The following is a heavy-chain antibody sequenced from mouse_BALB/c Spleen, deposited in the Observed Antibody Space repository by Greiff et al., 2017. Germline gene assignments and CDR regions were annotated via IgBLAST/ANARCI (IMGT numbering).Heavy chain of an antibody. D-gene: IGHD1-2*01. J-gene: IGHJ4*01. CDR2: IDPSDSET. CDR3: ARPITTARYAMDY. V-gene: IGHV1S127*01. Sequence: VQLQQSGPQLVRPGASVKISCKASGYSFTSYWMHWVKQRPGQGLEWIGMIDPSDSETRLNQKFKDKATLTVDKSSSTAYMQLSSPTSEDSAVYYCARPITTARYAMDYWGQGTSVTVSS. CDR1: GYSFTSYW.